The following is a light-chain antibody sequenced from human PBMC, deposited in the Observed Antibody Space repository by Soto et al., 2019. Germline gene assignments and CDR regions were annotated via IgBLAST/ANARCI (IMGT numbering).Light chain of an antibody. CDR1: QSVSRH. J-gene: IGKJ4*01. Sequence: EIVLTQSPATLSLSPGERATLSCRASQSVSRHLAWYQQTPGQAPRLLIYDASNWATGIPARFSGSGSGTDFTLTISSLEPEDFAVYYCQQRNNWPPVTFGGGTKVEIK. CDR2: DAS. CDR3: QQRNNWPPVT. V-gene: IGKV3-11*01.